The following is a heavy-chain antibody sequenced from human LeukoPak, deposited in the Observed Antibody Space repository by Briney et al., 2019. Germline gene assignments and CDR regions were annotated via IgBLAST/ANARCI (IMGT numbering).Heavy chain of an antibody. CDR2: IYYRGST. Sequence: SETLSLTCTVSGGSISSYYWRWIRQPPGKGLEGIGYIYYRGSTNYNPSLKSRVTISVDTSKNQFSLKLSSVTAADTAVYYCARYSGYDRRFDYWGQGTLVTVSS. CDR3: ARYSGYDRRFDY. J-gene: IGHJ4*02. V-gene: IGHV4-59*01. D-gene: IGHD5-12*01. CDR1: GGSISSYY.